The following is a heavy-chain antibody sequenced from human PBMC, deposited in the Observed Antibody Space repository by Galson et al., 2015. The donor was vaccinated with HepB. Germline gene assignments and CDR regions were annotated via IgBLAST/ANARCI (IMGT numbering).Heavy chain of an antibody. Sequence: SLRLSCAASGFTFSSYSMNWVRQAPGKGLEWVSYISSSSTTMYYADSVKGRFTISRDNAKNSLYLQMYSLRDEDTAVYYFASEGPDYYGSGRTQDYWGQGSRVTVSS. CDR1: GFTFSSYS. V-gene: IGHV3-48*02. J-gene: IGHJ4*02. CDR3: ASEGPDYYGSGRTQDY. D-gene: IGHD3-10*01. CDR2: ISSSSTTM.